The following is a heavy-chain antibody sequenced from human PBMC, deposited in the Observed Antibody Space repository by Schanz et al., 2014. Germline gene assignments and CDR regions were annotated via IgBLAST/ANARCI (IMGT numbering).Heavy chain of an antibody. V-gene: IGHV3-23*01. CDR1: GFTFSAYA. CDR3: TRVTISPGGHGLDV. Sequence: EVQLLESGGGLVQPGGSLRLSCAASGFTFSAYAMTWVRQIPGKGLEWVSAISASGGTTYYADSVKGRFTISRDNSKNTLYLQMNSLRAEDTALYYCTRVTISPGGHGLDVWGQGTTVTVSS. D-gene: IGHD3-16*01. CDR2: ISASGGTT. J-gene: IGHJ6*02.